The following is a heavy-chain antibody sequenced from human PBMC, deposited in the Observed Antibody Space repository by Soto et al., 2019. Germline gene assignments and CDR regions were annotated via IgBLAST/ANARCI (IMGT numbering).Heavy chain of an antibody. V-gene: IGHV1-18*01. CDR2: INIYNGNT. D-gene: IGHD4-4*01. J-gene: IGHJ4*02. CDR3: ARARLSRNGDHEFDY. CDR1: GYTFTSYG. Sequence: ASVKVSCKASGYTFTSYGVAWVRQAPGQGLEWMGWINIYNGNTNYAQKLQGRVTMTADTSTSTAYMELRSLRSDDTAVYYCARARLSRNGDHEFDYWGQGTLVTVSS.